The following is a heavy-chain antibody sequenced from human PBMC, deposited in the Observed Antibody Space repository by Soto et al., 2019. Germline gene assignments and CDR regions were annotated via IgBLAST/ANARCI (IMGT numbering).Heavy chain of an antibody. V-gene: IGHV1-18*01. CDR1: GYTFTSYG. CDR3: ARGSAPHKFILTGYAEGVYFDY. Sequence: ASVKVSCKASGYTFTSYGISWVRQAPGQGLEWMGWISAYNGNTNYAQKLQGRVTMTTDTSTSTAYMELRSLRSDDTAVYYCARGSAPHKFILTGYAEGVYFDYWGQGTLVTVSS. D-gene: IGHD3-9*01. J-gene: IGHJ4*02. CDR2: ISAYNGNT.